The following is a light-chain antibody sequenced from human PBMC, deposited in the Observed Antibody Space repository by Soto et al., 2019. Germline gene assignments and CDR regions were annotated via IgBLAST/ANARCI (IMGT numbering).Light chain of an antibody. Sequence: EIVMTQSPATLSVSSGERAALSCRARQSVCSKLAWYRQRPGQAPSLVIYDKSTKATSVPATFSGSGSGTEFTITISSLQSEDFGVYYCQQYNDWFSITFGQGTKVDIK. V-gene: IGKV3-15*01. J-gene: IGKJ1*01. CDR1: QSVCSK. CDR3: QQYNDWFSIT. CDR2: DKS.